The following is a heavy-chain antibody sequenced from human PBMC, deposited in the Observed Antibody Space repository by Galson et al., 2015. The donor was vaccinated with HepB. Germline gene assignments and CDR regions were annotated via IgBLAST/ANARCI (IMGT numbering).Heavy chain of an antibody. CDR1: GYTFTSYA. Sequence: SVKVSCKASGYTFTSYAMNWVRQAPGQGLEWMGWINTNTENPTYAQGFTGRFVSSLDTSVSTAYLQICSLKAEDTAVYYCARGNGITIFGVVPHRFDPWGQGTLVTVSS. J-gene: IGHJ5*02. V-gene: IGHV7-4-1*01. D-gene: IGHD3-3*01. CDR3: ARGNGITIFGVVPHRFDP. CDR2: INTNTENP.